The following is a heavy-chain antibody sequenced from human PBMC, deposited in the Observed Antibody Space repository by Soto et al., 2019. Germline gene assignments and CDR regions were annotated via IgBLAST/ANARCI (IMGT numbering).Heavy chain of an antibody. CDR1: GFTFSTYT. J-gene: IGHJ1*01. D-gene: IGHD2-2*01. Sequence: VQLLESGGGLVQPGGSLRLSCAASGFTFSTYTMRWIRQAPGKGLEWVSSITGGGATYYADSVKGRFTISRDTSKNTMYLQMNSLRPEDTAMYYCAKGGGTTSQYFQHWGQGTLVTVSS. CDR2: ITGGGAT. V-gene: IGHV3-23*01. CDR3: AKGGGTTSQYFQH.